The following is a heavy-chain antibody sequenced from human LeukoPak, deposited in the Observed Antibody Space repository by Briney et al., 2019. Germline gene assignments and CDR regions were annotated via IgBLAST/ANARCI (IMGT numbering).Heavy chain of an antibody. Sequence: GGSLRLSCAASGFTFSSHWMHWVRQAPGKGLVLVSRINSDGTSTTYGDSVGGRFTISRDNAQNTLYLQMNSLRAEDTAVYYCASGYSYGYYYLDNWGPGTLVTVSS. CDR1: GFTFSSHW. V-gene: IGHV3-74*01. J-gene: IGHJ4*02. CDR3: ASGYSYGYYYLDN. D-gene: IGHD5-18*01. CDR2: INSDGTST.